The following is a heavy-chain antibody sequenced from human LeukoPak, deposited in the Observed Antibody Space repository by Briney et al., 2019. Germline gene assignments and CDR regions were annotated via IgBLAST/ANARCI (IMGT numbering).Heavy chain of an antibody. Sequence: SETLSLTCAVYGGSFSGYYWSWIRQPPGKGLEWIGEINHSGSTNYNPSLKSRVTISVDTSKNQFSLKLSSVTAADTAVYYCARRGITMVRRVKVFDYWGQGTLVTVSS. D-gene: IGHD3-10*01. CDR3: ARRGITMVRRVKVFDY. V-gene: IGHV4-34*01. CDR1: GGSFSGYY. CDR2: INHSGST. J-gene: IGHJ4*02.